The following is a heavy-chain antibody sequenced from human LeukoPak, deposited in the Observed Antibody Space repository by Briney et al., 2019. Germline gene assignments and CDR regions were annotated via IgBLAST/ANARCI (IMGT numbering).Heavy chain of an antibody. CDR3: ARIGEDY. V-gene: IGHV1-2*02. CDR1: GYTFTGYY. CDR2: IAPNTGDT. D-gene: IGHD3-16*01. Sequence: GASVKVSCKASGYTFTGYYIHWVRLAPGHGLQWMGWIAPNTGDTNYAQKFLGRVTMTRDTSINTAYMELTSLTSDDTAIYYCARIGEDYWGQGALVTVSS. J-gene: IGHJ4*02.